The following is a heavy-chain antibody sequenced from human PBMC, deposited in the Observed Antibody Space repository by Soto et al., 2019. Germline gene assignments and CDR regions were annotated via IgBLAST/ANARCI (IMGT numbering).Heavy chain of an antibody. CDR3: AKNGCGGDCYSSVAGNWFDP. D-gene: IGHD2-21*02. CDR1: GFTFSGNV. V-gene: IGHV3-23*01. CDR2: ISGSGGST. Sequence: EVQLLESGGGLLQPGGSLRLSCVASGFTFSGNVMSWVRQAPGKGLEWISIISGSGGSTYYADSVKGRFTISRDNSNNTLCLQMQSLTAADTAVYYCAKNGCGGDCYSSVAGNWFDPWGQGTLVTVSS. J-gene: IGHJ5*02.